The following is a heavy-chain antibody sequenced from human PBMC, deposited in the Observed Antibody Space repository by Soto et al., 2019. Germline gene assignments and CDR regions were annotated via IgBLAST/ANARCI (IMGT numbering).Heavy chain of an antibody. Sequence: QITLKESGPTLVKPTQTLTLTCTFSAFSLSTGGVGVGWIRQPPGKALEWLALIYWDDDKRYSPSLRSRLTITKDTSKNHVVLTMTNMDPVDTATHYCIQSRCGGDCLQSYASYYYYGMDVWGQGTTVTVSS. CDR2: IYWDDDK. CDR3: IQSRCGGDCLQSYASYYYYGMDV. J-gene: IGHJ6*02. D-gene: IGHD2-21*02. CDR1: AFSLSTGGVG. V-gene: IGHV2-5*02.